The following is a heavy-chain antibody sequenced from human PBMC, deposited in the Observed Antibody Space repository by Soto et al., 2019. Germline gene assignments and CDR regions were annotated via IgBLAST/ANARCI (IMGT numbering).Heavy chain of an antibody. V-gene: IGHV4-34*01. J-gene: IGHJ6*02. CDR3: VRGEITLLGGMDV. CDR1: GGSFSGYY. Sequence: QVQLQQSGAGLMKPSETLSLTCAVYGGSFSGYYWGWVRQPPGKGLEWIGEISHSGSSKYHPSFKSRVTISVDTSNNQFSLRVNSVTPADTAVYYCVRGEITLLGGMDVWGQGTTVTVSS. D-gene: IGHD3-10*01. CDR2: ISHSGSS.